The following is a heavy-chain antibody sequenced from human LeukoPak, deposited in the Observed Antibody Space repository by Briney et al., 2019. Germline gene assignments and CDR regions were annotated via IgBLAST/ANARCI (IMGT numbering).Heavy chain of an antibody. D-gene: IGHD2-8*01. J-gene: IGHJ4*02. CDR2: INPNSGGT. V-gene: IGHV1-2*02. CDR3: ARGATTTNRHLDY. CDR1: GYTFTGYY. Sequence: ASVKVSCKASGYTFTGYYMHWVRQAPGQGLEWMGWINPNSGGTNYAQKFQGRVTMTRDTSISTAYMELSRLRSDDTAVYYCARGATTTNRHLDYWGQGTLVTVSS.